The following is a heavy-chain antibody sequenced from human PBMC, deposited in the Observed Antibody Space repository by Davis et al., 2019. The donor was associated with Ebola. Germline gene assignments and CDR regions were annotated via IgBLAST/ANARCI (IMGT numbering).Heavy chain of an antibody. D-gene: IGHD1-26*01. V-gene: IGHV4-59*12. CDR3: AKLPRGSVFFDY. CDR1: GGSISSYY. CDR2: IYYSGST. J-gene: IGHJ4*02. Sequence: MPGGSLRLSCTVSGGSISSYYWSWIRQPPGKGLEWIGYIYYSGSTNYNPSLKSRVTISVDTSKNQFSLKLSSVTAADTAVYYCAKLPRGSVFFDYWGQGMLVTVSP.